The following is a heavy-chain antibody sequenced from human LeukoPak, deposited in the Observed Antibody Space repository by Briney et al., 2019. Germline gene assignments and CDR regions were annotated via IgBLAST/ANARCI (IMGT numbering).Heavy chain of an antibody. CDR1: GFTFSSYE. J-gene: IGHJ5*02. V-gene: IGHV3-48*03. D-gene: IGHD3-22*01. CDR2: ISSSGSTI. CDR3: ARDTYYYDSSVGFDP. Sequence: PGGSLRLSCAASGFTFSSYEMNWVRQAPGKGLEWVSYISSSGSTIYYADSVKGRFTISRDNAKNSLYLQMNSLRAEDTAVYYCARDTYYYDSSVGFDPWGQGTLVTVSS.